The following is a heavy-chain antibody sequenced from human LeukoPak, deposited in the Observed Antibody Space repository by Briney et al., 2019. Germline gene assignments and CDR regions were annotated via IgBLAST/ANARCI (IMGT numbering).Heavy chain of an antibody. CDR3: AREAGYYDSSGYYSYYFDY. J-gene: IGHJ4*02. CDR1: GGSISSGGYS. V-gene: IGHV4-30-2*01. CDR2: IYHSGST. Sequence: PSQTLSLTCAVSGGSISSGGYSWSWIRQPPGKGLEWIGYIYHSGSTYYNPSLKSRVTISVGRSKNQFSLKLSSVTAADTAVYYCAREAGYYDSSGYYSYYFDYWGQGTLVTVSS. D-gene: IGHD3-22*01.